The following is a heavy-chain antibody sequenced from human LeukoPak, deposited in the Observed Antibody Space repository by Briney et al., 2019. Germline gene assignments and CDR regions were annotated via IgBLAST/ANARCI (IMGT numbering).Heavy chain of an antibody. CDR2: IYTSGST. Sequence: PSETLSLTCTVSGGSISSGSYYWSWIRQPAGKGLEWIGRIYTSGSTNYNPSLKSRVTMSVDTSKNQFSLKLSSVTAADTAVYYCAREYSPDNWNDVGTFDYWGQGTLVTVSS. V-gene: IGHV4-61*02. CDR1: GGSISSGSYY. CDR3: AREYSPDNWNDVGTFDY. D-gene: IGHD1-20*01. J-gene: IGHJ4*02.